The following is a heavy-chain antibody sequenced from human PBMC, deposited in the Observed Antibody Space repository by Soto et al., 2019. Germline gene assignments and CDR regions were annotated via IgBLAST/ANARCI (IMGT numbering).Heavy chain of an antibody. CDR3: ARNKYYYGSGITWFDP. D-gene: IGHD3-10*01. CDR1: GGSISSGGYS. V-gene: IGHV4-30-2*01. J-gene: IGHJ5*02. CDR2: IYHSGST. Sequence: SETLSLTCAVSGGSISSGGYSWSWIRQPPGKGLEWIGYIYHSGSTYYNPSLKSRVTISVDRSKNQFSLKLSSVTAADTAVYYCARNKYYYGSGITWFDPWGQGTLVTASS.